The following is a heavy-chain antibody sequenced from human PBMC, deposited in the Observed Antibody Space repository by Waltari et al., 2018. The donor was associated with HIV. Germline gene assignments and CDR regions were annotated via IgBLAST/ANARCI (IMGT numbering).Heavy chain of an antibody. Sequence: EVYLVASGGGLVEPGESLRLSCASSGFPFTNAWMNWVRRAPGKGLEWIGLIKSKSDGGTIHYATPVKGRFTISRDDSQSMFYLQMTSLTAEDTAVYYCLTHYYDRGFWGQGTLVTVSS. CDR1: GFPFTNAW. J-gene: IGHJ4*02. V-gene: IGHV3-15*07. CDR3: LTHYYDRGF. CDR2: IKSKSDGGTI. D-gene: IGHD3-22*01.